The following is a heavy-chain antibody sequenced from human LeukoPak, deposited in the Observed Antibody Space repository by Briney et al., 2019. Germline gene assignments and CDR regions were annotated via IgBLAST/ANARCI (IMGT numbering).Heavy chain of an antibody. CDR2: IIPIFGTA. D-gene: IGHD4-11*01. J-gene: IGHJ4*02. V-gene: IGHV1-69*13. CDR1: GGTFSSYA. CDR3: ASCDCYSNYLFWYFDY. Sequence: AASVKVSCKASGGTFSSYAISWVRQAPGQGLEWMGGIIPIFGTANYAQKFQGRVTITADESTSTAYMELSSLRSEDTAVYYCASCDCYSNYLFWYFDYWGQGNLVTVSS.